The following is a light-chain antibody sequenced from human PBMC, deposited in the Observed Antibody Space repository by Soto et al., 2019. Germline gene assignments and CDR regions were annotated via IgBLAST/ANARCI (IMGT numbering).Light chain of an antibody. CDR2: WAS. J-gene: IGKJ2*01. CDR1: KSVLYSYNNKNY. V-gene: IGKV4-1*01. CDR3: QQYYSTPHT. Sequence: EIVMTQSPESLAVSLGERATINCKSSKSVLYSYNNKNYVAWYQQKPGQPPKLLIYWASTRESGVPDRFSGSGSGTDFTLTISSLQAEDVAVYYCQQYYSTPHTFGQGTKLEIK.